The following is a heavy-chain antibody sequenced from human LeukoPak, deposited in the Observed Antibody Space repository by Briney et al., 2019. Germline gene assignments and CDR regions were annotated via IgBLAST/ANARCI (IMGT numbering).Heavy chain of an antibody. J-gene: IGHJ4*02. V-gene: IGHV6-1*01. D-gene: IGHD6-19*01. Sequence: SQTLSLTCALSGDSVSSNSAAWNWIRQSPSRGLEWLVRTYYRSKWYSDYAVSVKSRITSSPDTSKIQFSLQMNSVTPEDTAVYYCARGAYSSGWYLFDSWGQGTLVTVSS. CDR3: ARGAYSSGWYLFDS. CDR1: GDSVSSNSAA. CDR2: TYYRSKWYS.